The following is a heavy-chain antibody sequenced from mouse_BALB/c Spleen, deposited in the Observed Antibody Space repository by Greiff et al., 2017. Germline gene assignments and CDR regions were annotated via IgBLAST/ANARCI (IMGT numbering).Heavy chain of an antibody. Sequence: DVKLVESGPSLVKPSQTLSLTCSVTGDSITSGYWNWIRKFPGNKLEYMGYISYSGSTYYNPSLKSRISITRDTSKNQYYLQLNSVTTEDTATYYCARDYRYDDYYAMDYWGQGTSVTVSS. D-gene: IGHD2-14*01. V-gene: IGHV3-8*02. CDR1: GDSITSGY. CDR3: ARDYRYDDYYAMDY. CDR2: ISYSGST. J-gene: IGHJ4*01.